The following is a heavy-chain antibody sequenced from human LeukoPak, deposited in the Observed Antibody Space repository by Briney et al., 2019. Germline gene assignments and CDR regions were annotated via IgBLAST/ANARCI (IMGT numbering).Heavy chain of an antibody. J-gene: IGHJ3*02. CDR1: VYTFTCYY. V-gene: IGHV1-2*02. Sequence: ASVTVSCKSSVYTFTCYYMHWVRQAPGQGLEWMGWINPNSGGTNYAQKFQGRVTMTRDTSISTAYMELSRLRSDDTAVYYCARGNYYDSSGYYPEAFDIWGQGTMVTVSS. CDR2: INPNSGGT. D-gene: IGHD3-22*01. CDR3: ARGNYYDSSGYYPEAFDI.